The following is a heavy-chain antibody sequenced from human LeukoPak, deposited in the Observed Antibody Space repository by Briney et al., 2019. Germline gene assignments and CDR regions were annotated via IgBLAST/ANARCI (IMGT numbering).Heavy chain of an antibody. CDR3: ARENSAAGRKGYYGMDV. CDR1: GFTFSSYA. V-gene: IGHV3-66*01. CDR2: IYSGGST. D-gene: IGHD6-13*01. Sequence: GGSLRLSCAASGFTFSSYAMSWVRQAPGKGLEWVSVIYSGGSTYYADSVKGRFTISRDNSKNTLYLQMNSLRAEDTAVYYCARENSAAGRKGYYGMDVWGQGTTVTVSS. J-gene: IGHJ6*02.